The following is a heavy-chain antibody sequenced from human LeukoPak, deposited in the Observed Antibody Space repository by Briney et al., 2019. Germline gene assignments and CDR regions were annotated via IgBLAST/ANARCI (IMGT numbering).Heavy chain of an antibody. CDR2: IYYSGST. CDR3: ATTERYSSGWYFDY. CDR1: GGSISSGGYY. V-gene: IGHV4-31*03. J-gene: IGHJ4*02. Sequence: PSQTLSLTCTVSGGSISSGGYYWSRIRQHPGKGLEWIGYIYYSGSTYYNPSLKSRVTISVDTSKNQFSLKLSSVTAADTAVYYCATTERYSSGWYFDYWGQGTLVTVSS. D-gene: IGHD6-19*01.